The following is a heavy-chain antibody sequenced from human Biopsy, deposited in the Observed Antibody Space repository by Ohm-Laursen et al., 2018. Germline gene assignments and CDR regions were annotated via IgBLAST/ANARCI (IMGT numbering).Heavy chain of an antibody. D-gene: IGHD6-6*01. CDR3: ARDSSRRAREGGMDV. J-gene: IGHJ6*02. CDR2: ISETSSHI. CDR1: GFSVSSYD. Sequence: GSLRLSCSASGFSVSSYDMNWVRQAPGKGLEWISYISETSSHIYDADSVRGRFTVARGIAKNSLYQQLNSLRVEDTAVYYCARDSSRRAREGGMDVWGQGTTVTVSS. V-gene: IGHV3-21*01.